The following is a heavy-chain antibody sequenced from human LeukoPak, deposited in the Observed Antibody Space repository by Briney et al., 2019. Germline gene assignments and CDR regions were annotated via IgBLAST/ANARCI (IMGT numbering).Heavy chain of an antibody. Sequence: PSRTLSLTCTVSGASISSGGYYWSWIRQHPGKGLEWIGYISYSGSPYYNPSLKSRVTISIDTSKNQFSLKLSSVTAADTAVYYCARDGPQWLAAFDSWGQGTAVTVSS. D-gene: IGHD6-19*01. CDR2: ISYSGSP. CDR3: ARDGPQWLAAFDS. J-gene: IGHJ4*02. CDR1: GASISSGGYY. V-gene: IGHV4-31*03.